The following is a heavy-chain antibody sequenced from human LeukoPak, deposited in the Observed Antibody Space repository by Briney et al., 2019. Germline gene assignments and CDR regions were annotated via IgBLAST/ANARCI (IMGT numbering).Heavy chain of an antibody. CDR3: ARGGGCSSTTCYNFDY. J-gene: IGHJ4*02. CDR2: IYYSGST. D-gene: IGHD2-2*02. CDR1: GGSISNYY. Sequence: ASETLSLTCTVSGGSISNYYWSWIRQPPGKGLEWIGYIYYSGSTSYNPSLKSRVTMSVDTSKNQFSLQLRSVTAADTAVYYCARGGGCSSTTCYNFDYWGQGTLVTVSS. V-gene: IGHV4-59*12.